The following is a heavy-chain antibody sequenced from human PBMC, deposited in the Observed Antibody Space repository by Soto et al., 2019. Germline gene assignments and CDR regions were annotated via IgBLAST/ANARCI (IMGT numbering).Heavy chain of an antibody. CDR3: ARDEPPHSYGAC. V-gene: IGHV1-69*13. J-gene: IGHJ4*02. Sequence: GASVKVSCKASGGTFSSYAISWVRQAPGQGLEWMGGIIPIFGTANYAQKFQGRVTITADESTSTAYMELSSLRSEDTAVYYCARDEPPHSYGACWGQGTLVTVSS. CDR1: GGTFSSYA. D-gene: IGHD5-18*01. CDR2: IIPIFGTA.